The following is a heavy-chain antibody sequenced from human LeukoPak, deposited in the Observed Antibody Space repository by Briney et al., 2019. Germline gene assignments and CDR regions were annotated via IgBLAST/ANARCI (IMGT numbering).Heavy chain of an antibody. CDR2: IYYSGST. CDR1: GGPISSYY. D-gene: IGHD2-21*01. Sequence: MPSETLSLTCTVSGGPISSYYWSWIRQPPGKGLEWIGYIYYSGSTNYNPSLKSRVTISVDTSKNQFSLKLSSVTAADTAVYYCARAFGIASIDYWGQGTLVTVSS. J-gene: IGHJ4*02. V-gene: IGHV4-59*01. CDR3: ARAFGIASIDY.